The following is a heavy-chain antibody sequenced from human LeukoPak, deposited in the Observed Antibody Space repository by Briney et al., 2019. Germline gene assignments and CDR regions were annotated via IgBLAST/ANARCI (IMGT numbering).Heavy chain of an antibody. D-gene: IGHD6-19*01. CDR1: GGSVSTYY. CDR3: AKVAGSRYFDI. J-gene: IGHJ2*01. Sequence: KPSETLSLTCTVSGGSVSTYYWSWIRQPAGKGLEWIGRFYSSGSTSYNPSLKSRGSMSIDTSKNQFSLNLTSVTAADTAVYYCAKVAGSRYFDIWGRGTLVTVSS. V-gene: IGHV4-4*07. CDR2: FYSSGST.